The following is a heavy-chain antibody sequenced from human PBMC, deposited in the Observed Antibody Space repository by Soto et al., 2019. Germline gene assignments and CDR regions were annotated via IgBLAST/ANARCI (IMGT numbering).Heavy chain of an antibody. V-gene: IGHV4-31*03. J-gene: IGHJ4*02. CDR1: GGSISSGGYY. D-gene: IGHD5-18*01. CDR3: ARDQKYSYGYYYFDY. Sequence: SETLSLTCTVSGGSISSGGYYWSWIRQHPGKGLEWIGYIYYSGSTYYNPSLKSRVTISVDTSKNQFSLKLSSVTAADTDVYYCARDQKYSYGYYYFDYWGQGTLVTVSS. CDR2: IYYSGST.